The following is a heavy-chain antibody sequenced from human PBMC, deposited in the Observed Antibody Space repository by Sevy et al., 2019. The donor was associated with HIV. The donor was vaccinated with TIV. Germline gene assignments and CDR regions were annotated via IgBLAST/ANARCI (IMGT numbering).Heavy chain of an antibody. CDR3: AKDINRGCDGVNCYSYYYYFYGLDV. V-gene: IGHV3-9*01. Sequence: GGSLRLSCAASAFPFNDHAMHWVRQVPGKGLEWVSGISWNSCNIGYADSVKGRSTISRDNARHFVYLEMNSLRPEDTAFYYCAKDINRGCDGVNCYSYYYYFYGLDVWGQGTTVTVSS. CDR1: AFPFNDHA. D-gene: IGHD2-21*01. J-gene: IGHJ6*02. CDR2: ISWNSCNI.